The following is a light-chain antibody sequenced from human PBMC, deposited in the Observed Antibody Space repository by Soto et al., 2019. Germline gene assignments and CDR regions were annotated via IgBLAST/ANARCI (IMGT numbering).Light chain of an antibody. CDR1: SSDVGGYNY. CDR2: EVS. CDR3: SSYTSSSIDYV. V-gene: IGLV2-14*01. J-gene: IGLJ1*01. Sequence: QSVLTQPASVSGSPGQSITISCTGTSSDVGGYNYVSWYQQHPGKAPKLMIYEVSNRPSGVSNRFSGSKSGNTASLTISGLQAEDEADYYCSSYTSSSIDYVFGTGTKVTV.